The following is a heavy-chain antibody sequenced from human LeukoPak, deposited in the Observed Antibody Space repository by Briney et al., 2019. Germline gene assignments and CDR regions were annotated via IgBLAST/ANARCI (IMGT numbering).Heavy chain of an antibody. Sequence: GGSLRLSCAASGFTFSNAWMSWVRRAPGKGLEWVGRIKSKTDGGTTDYAAPVKGRFTISRDDSKNTLYLQMNSLKTEDTTVYYCTPDLVGTAMVSFDYWGQGTLVTVSS. CDR3: TPDLVGTAMVSFDY. CDR1: GFTFSNAW. D-gene: IGHD5-18*01. J-gene: IGHJ4*02. V-gene: IGHV3-15*01. CDR2: IKSKTDGGTT.